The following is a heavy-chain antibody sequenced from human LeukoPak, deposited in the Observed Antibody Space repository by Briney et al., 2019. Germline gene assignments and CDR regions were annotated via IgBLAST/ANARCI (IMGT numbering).Heavy chain of an antibody. CDR2: ISAYNGNT. V-gene: IGHV1-18*01. J-gene: IGHJ4*02. Sequence: ASVKVSCKASGYTFTSYGISWVRQAPGRGLEWMGWISAYNGNTNYAQKLQGRVTMTTDTSTSPAYMELRSLRSDDPAVYYCARGRIAAGTVGVVSAFWGQGTLVTVSS. D-gene: IGHD6-13*01. CDR1: GYTFTSYG. CDR3: ARGRIAAGTVGVVSAF.